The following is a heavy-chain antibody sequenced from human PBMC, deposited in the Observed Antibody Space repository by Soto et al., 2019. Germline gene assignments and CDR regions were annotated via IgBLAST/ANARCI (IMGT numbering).Heavy chain of an antibody. J-gene: IGHJ5*02. V-gene: IGHV1-2*04. CDR1: GYTFTGYY. CDR3: ARGGLVVVPAAKTDLDP. CDR2: INPNSGGT. D-gene: IGHD2-2*01. Sequence: QVQLVQSGAEVKKPGASVKVSCKASGYTFTGYYMHWVRQAPGQGLEWMGWINPNSGGTHYAQNFQDWVTMTGDTSSSTAYMELSRLRSDDTAVYYCARGGLVVVPAAKTDLDPWGQGTLVTVSS.